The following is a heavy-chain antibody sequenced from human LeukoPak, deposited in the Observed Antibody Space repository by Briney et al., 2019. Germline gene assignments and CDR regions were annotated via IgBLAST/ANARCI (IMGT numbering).Heavy chain of an antibody. Sequence: PGGTLRLSCAASGFSFSNYGMNWVRQAPGKGLEWVSVIYSGGSTYYADSVKGRFTISRDNSKNTLYLQMNSLRAEDTAVYYCARDGAVAPEDWFDPWGQGTLSPSPQ. CDR3: ARDGAVAPEDWFDP. D-gene: IGHD6-19*01. J-gene: IGHJ5*02. CDR2: IYSGGST. CDR1: GFSFSNYG. V-gene: IGHV3-66*01.